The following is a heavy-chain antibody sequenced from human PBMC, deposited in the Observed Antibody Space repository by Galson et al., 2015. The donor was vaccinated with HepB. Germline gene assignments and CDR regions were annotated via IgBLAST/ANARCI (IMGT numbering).Heavy chain of an antibody. CDR1: GFTFSSYG. J-gene: IGHJ6*02. V-gene: IGHV3-33*01. CDR2: IWYDGSNK. D-gene: IGHD3-3*01. CDR3: ARDPPSYDFWSGYYRKYGMDV. Sequence: SLRLSCAASGFTFSSYGMHWVRQAPGKGLEWVAVIWYDGSNKYYADSVKGRFTISRDNSKNTLYLQMNSLRAEDTAVYHCARDPPSYDFWSGYYRKYGMDVWGQGTTVTVSS.